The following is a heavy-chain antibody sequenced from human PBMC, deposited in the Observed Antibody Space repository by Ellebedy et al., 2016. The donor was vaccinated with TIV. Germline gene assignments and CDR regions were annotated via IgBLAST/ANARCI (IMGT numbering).Heavy chain of an antibody. Sequence: GESLKISXVASGFSFSSYAMNWVRQAPGKGLEWVSSISFDSSHTFYTDSLRGRFTMFRDNAKNSVYLQMNSLRVDNTAVYYCARVFVVSGGSYQSAAFDIWGQGTMVTVSS. J-gene: IGHJ3*02. CDR2: ISFDSSHT. V-gene: IGHV3-21*04. D-gene: IGHD2-15*01. CDR1: GFSFSSYA. CDR3: ARVFVVSGGSYQSAAFDI.